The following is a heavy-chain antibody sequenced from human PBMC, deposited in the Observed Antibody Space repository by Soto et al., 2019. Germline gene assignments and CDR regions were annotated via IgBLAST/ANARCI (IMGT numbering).Heavy chain of an antibody. CDR3: ARDSEGIVGATTFDY. J-gene: IGHJ4*02. CDR1: GFTFSSYG. V-gene: IGHV3-33*01. CDR2: IWYDGSNK. Sequence: GGSLILSCAASGFTFSSYGMHWVRQAPGKGLEWVAVIWYDGSNKYYADSVKGRFTISRDNSKNTLYLQMNSLRAEDTAVYYCARDSEGIVGATTFDYWGQGTLVTVSS. D-gene: IGHD1-26*01.